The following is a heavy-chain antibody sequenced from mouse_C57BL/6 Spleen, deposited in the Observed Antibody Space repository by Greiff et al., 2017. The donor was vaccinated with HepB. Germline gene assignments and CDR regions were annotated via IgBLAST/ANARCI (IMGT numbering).Heavy chain of an antibody. Sequence: EVNVVESGGGLVKPGGSLKLSCAASGFTFSSYAMSWVRQTPEKRLEWVATISDGGSYTYYPDNVKGRFTISRDNAKNNLYLQMSHLKSEDTAMYYCARGRGVITTVVAPDYWGQGTTLTVSS. CDR3: ARGRGVITTVVAPDY. D-gene: IGHD1-1*01. J-gene: IGHJ2*01. CDR1: GFTFSSYA. CDR2: ISDGGSYT. V-gene: IGHV5-4*03.